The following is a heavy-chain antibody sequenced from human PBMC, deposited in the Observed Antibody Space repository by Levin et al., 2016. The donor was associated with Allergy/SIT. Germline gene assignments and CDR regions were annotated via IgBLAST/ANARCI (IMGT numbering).Heavy chain of an antibody. Sequence: ASVKVSCKTSGYTFIGYYIHWVRQAPGQGLEWMGWMNPNSGVINYGQKFQGWVTMTRDTSISTAYMEVRRLKSDDTAVYYCARGAGSSGWSSPTTSLRDYFYYGMDVWGQGTTVTVSS. CDR3: ARGAGSSGWSSPTTSLRDYFYYGMDV. V-gene: IGHV1-2*04. CDR2: MNPNSGVI. D-gene: IGHD6-19*01. J-gene: IGHJ6*02. CDR1: GYTFIGYY.